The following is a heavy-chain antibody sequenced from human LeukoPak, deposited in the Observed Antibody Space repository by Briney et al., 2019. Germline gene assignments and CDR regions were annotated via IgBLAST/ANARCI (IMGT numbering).Heavy chain of an antibody. Sequence: GGSLRLSCAASGFTFSSYSVNWVRQAPGKGLEWVSSISSSSSYIYYADSVKGRFTISRDNAKNSLYLQMNSLRAEDTAVYYCAREGVKKGYYYDSSGYPDYWGQGTLVTVSS. V-gene: IGHV3-21*01. D-gene: IGHD3-22*01. CDR3: AREGVKKGYYYDSSGYPDY. CDR1: GFTFSSYS. J-gene: IGHJ4*02. CDR2: ISSSSSYI.